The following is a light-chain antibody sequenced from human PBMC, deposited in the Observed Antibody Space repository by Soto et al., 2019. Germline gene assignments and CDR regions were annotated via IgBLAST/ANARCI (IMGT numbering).Light chain of an antibody. CDR1: QSVSNNY. CDR3: QQYGRSGT. J-gene: IGKJ1*01. CDR2: GAS. V-gene: IGKV3-20*01. Sequence: EIVLTQSPGTLSLSPGERATLSCRASQSVSNNYLAWYQQKPGQAPRLLIYGASNRATGIPDRFSGSGSGTDFTLTISILEPEDFSVYYCQQYGRSGTFGQGTKVEIK.